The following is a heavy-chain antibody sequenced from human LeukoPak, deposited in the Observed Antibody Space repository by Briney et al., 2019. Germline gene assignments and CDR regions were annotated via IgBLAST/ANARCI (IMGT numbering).Heavy chain of an antibody. Sequence: ASVKVSCKASGYTFTSYDINWVRQATGQGLEWMGWMNPNSGNTGYAQKFQGRVTITRNTSISTAYMELSSLRAEDTAVYYCARERYLYGDYCDYWGQGTLVTVSS. V-gene: IGHV1-8*03. J-gene: IGHJ4*02. CDR2: MNPNSGNT. D-gene: IGHD4-17*01. CDR3: ARERYLYGDYCDY. CDR1: GYTFTSYD.